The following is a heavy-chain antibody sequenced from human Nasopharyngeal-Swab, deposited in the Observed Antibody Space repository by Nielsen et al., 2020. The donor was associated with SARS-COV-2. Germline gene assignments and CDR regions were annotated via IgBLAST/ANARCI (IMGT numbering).Heavy chain of an antibody. Sequence: VRQAPGKGPEYVSAIETNGEKTYYADSVKGRFIISRDDSKNTFSLQMSSLRIEVTAIYYCVRGTTHWGRGALVTVSS. CDR2: IETNGEKT. CDR3: VRGTTH. V-gene: IGHV3-64D*09. J-gene: IGHJ4*02. D-gene: IGHD4-11*01.